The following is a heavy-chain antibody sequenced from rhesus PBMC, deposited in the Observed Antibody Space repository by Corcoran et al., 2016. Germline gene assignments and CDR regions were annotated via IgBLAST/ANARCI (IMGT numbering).Heavy chain of an antibody. Sequence: QVTLKASGPALVNPTQTLTLTCPFPGFSLSTSGTGVGWILHPPGKARELLARIYWDDDKYSSTSLKNRLTISKDTSKNQVVLTMTDMDPVDTATYYCAREDSSSSENIFDYWGQGVLVTVSS. CDR2: IYWDDDK. V-gene: IGHV2S1*01. CDR1: GFSLSTSGTG. D-gene: IGHD6-43*01. J-gene: IGHJ4*01. CDR3: AREDSSSSENIFDY.